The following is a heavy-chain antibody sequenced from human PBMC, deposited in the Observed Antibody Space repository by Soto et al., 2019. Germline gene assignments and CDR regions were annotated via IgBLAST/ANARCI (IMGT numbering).Heavy chain of an antibody. V-gene: IGHV1-46*01. Sequence: QVQLVQSGAEVKKPGASVKVSCKASGYTFTSYYMHWVRQAPGQELEWMGIINPSGGSTSYAQTFQGRVTMTRDTSTSTVYMERSSLRSEDTSVYYCARVGRSSSSSGWYYFHYCGQGTLVTVSS. J-gene: IGHJ4*02. CDR2: INPSGGST. CDR1: GYTFTSYY. CDR3: ARVGRSSSSSGWYYFHY. D-gene: IGHD6-19*01.